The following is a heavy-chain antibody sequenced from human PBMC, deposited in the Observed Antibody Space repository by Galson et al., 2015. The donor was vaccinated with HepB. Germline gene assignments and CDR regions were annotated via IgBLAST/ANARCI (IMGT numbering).Heavy chain of an antibody. CDR3: ARPHYYDSSGYPYYFDY. D-gene: IGHD3-22*01. CDR1: GYSFTSYW. Sequence: QSGAEVKKPGESLKISCKGSGYSFTSYWIGWVRQMPGKGLEWMGTIYPGDSDTRYSPSFQGQVTISADKSISTAYLQWSSLKASDTAMYYCARPHYYDSSGYPYYFDYWGQGTLVTVSS. V-gene: IGHV5-51*01. CDR2: IYPGDSDT. J-gene: IGHJ4*02.